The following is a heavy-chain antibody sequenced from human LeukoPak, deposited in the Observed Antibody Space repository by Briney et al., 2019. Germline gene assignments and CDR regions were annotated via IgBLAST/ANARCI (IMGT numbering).Heavy chain of an antibody. CDR1: NNTLSNNG. D-gene: IGHD6-6*01. CDR2: ISGYNTYT. Sequence: GAPVKVSCKASNNTLSNNGISWVRQAPGQGLEWMGWISGYNTYTTYAQKFQGRVTMTRDTSISTAYMELSRLRSDDTAVYYCARFPKASSSPGADWFDPWGQGTLVTVSS. J-gene: IGHJ5*02. CDR3: ARFPKASSSPGADWFDP. V-gene: IGHV1-18*01.